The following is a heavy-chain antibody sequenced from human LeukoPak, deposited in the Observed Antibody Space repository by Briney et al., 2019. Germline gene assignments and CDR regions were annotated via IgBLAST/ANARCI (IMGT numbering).Heavy chain of an antibody. CDR3: ARGLPYCSSTSCYFAGDY. J-gene: IGHJ4*02. CDR2: ISAYNGNT. Sequence: ASVKVSCKASGYTFTSYVISWVRQAPGQGLEWMGWISAYNGNTNYAQKLQGRVTMTTDTSTSTAYMELRSLRSDDTAVYYCARGLPYCSSTSCYFAGDYWGQGTLVTVSS. CDR1: GYTFTSYV. V-gene: IGHV1-18*01. D-gene: IGHD2-2*01.